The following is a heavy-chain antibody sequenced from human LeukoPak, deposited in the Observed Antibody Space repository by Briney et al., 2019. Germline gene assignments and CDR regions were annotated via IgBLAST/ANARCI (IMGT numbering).Heavy chain of an antibody. CDR2: IYPGDSDT. CDR3: ARGYYDTVTGYYRIFYFDY. V-gene: IGHV5-51*01. Sequence: GESLKISCKVSGSSFTSYWIGWVRQMPGKGLEWMGVIYPGDSDTRYSPSFQGQVTISADMSIDTAYLRWGSLKASDSAMYYCARGYYDTVTGYYRIFYFDYWGQGTLVTVSS. D-gene: IGHD3-9*01. J-gene: IGHJ4*02. CDR1: GSSFTSYW.